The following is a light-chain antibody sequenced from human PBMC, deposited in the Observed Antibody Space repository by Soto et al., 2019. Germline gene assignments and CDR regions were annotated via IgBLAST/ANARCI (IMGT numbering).Light chain of an antibody. CDR1: QRVSSN. J-gene: IGKJ5*01. CDR2: GAS. Sequence: IVMTQSPASLSVSPGQRATFSCRASQRVSSNLAWYQQKPGHAPRLLIYGASTMATGIPARFSGSGSGTEVTLPISSLQSEDFAAYYCQQYNNWPPISFGQGTRREIK. CDR3: QQYNNWPPIS. V-gene: IGKV3-15*01.